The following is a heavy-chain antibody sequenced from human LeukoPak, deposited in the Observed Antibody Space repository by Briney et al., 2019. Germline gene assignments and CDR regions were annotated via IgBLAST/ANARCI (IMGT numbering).Heavy chain of an antibody. V-gene: IGHV3-53*01. Sequence: QPGGSLRLSCAASGFTVSSNYMSWVRQAPGKGLEWVSVIYSGGSTYYADSVKGRFTISRDNSKNTLYLQMNSLRAEDTAVYYCARGDDYYDSSGYSAYWGQGTLVTVSS. D-gene: IGHD3-22*01. J-gene: IGHJ4*02. CDR3: ARGDDYYDSSGYSAY. CDR1: GFTVSSNY. CDR2: IYSGGST.